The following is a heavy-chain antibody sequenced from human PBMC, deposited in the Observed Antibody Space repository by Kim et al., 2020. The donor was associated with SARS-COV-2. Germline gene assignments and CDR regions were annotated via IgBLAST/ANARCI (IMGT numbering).Heavy chain of an antibody. Sequence: YGDSVEGRFTISRDTAKNSLSLQMNSLRAEDTAVYYCARGHYYDSSLFDCWGQGTLVSVSS. CDR3: ARGHYYDSSLFDC. D-gene: IGHD3-22*01. V-gene: IGHV3-7*01. J-gene: IGHJ4*02.